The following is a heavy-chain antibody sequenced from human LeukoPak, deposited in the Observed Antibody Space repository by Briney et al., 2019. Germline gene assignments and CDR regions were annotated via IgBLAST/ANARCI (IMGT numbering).Heavy chain of an antibody. D-gene: IGHD3-22*01. CDR3: ARDERYDSSGYPFDY. Sequence: ASVKVSCKASGYTFTSYYMHRVRQAPGQGLEWMGWINPNSGGTKYAQKFQDRVTMTRDTSISTAYMELSRLRSDDTAVYYCARDERYDSSGYPFDYWGQGTLVTVSS. V-gene: IGHV1-2*02. CDR1: GYTFTSYY. CDR2: INPNSGGT. J-gene: IGHJ4*02.